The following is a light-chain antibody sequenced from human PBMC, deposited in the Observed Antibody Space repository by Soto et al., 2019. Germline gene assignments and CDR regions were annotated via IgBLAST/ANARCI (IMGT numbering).Light chain of an antibody. J-gene: IGKJ1*01. V-gene: IGKV1-5*01. Sequence: DIQMTQSPSTLSASVGDRVTITCRASRSISGWLAWYQQKPGKAPKLLIYDASSLESGVPSRFSGSRSGTEFTLTISSMQADDFATYYCQQYESYSPWTFGQGTKVEIK. CDR2: DAS. CDR3: QQYESYSPWT. CDR1: RSISGW.